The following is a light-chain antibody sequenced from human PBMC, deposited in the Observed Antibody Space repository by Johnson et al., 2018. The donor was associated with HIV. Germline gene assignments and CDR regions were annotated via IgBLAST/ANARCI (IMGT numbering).Light chain of an antibody. Sequence: QSVLTQPPSVSAAPGQRVTISCSGSSSNIGNNYVSWYQHLPGTAPKLLIYDNNKRPSGIPDRFSGSKSGTSATLGITGLQTGDEADYYCGTWDSNLSVYFFGTGTKVSVL. CDR3: GTWDSNLSVYF. CDR2: DNN. J-gene: IGLJ1*01. CDR1: SSNIGNNY. V-gene: IGLV1-51*01.